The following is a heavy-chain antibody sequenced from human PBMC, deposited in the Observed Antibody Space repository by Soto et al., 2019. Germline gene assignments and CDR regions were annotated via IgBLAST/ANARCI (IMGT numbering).Heavy chain of an antibody. CDR2: IDPSDSYT. Sequence: GESLKISCKGSGDSFSNYWIAWVRQMPGKGLEWMGRIDPSDSYTNYSPSFQGHVTISADKSISTAYLQWSSLKASDTAMYYCAILVFLERLDVWGQGTTVTVSS. CDR3: AILVFLERLDV. D-gene: IGHD3-3*01. CDR1: GDSFSNYW. V-gene: IGHV5-10-1*01. J-gene: IGHJ6*02.